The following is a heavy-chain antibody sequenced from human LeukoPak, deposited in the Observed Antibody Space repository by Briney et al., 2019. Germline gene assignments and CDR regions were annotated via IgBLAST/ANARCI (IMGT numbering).Heavy chain of an antibody. CDR1: GFTFSDYY. Sequence: PGGSLRLSCAASGFTFSDYYMSWIRQAPGQGLEWVSYISSSGSTIYYADSVKGRFTISRDNAKNSLYLQMNSLRAEDTAVYYCAREGGSRCSSTSCFNFDYWGQGTLVTVSS. V-gene: IGHV3-11*01. CDR3: AREGGSRCSSTSCFNFDY. J-gene: IGHJ4*02. D-gene: IGHD2-2*01. CDR2: ISSSGSTI.